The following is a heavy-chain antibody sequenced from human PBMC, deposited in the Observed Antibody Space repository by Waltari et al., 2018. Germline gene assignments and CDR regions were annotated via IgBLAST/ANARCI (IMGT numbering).Heavy chain of an antibody. Sequence: QLQLQQSGPGLVKPSGTLSLPCVLSGASMGGNSWWSWVRQSPDKGLEWIGQVHRSGRTNYNPSFASRAIVSLDTSMNQFSLRILSATAADTAVYYCARDLGRGLFLDSWGQGTLVTVSP. V-gene: IGHV4-4*02. CDR1: GASMGGNSW. CDR3: ARDLGRGLFLDS. J-gene: IGHJ4*02. CDR2: VHRSGRT. D-gene: IGHD2-15*01.